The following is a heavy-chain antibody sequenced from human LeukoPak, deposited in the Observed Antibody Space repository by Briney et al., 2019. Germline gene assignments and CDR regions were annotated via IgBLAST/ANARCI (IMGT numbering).Heavy chain of an antibody. Sequence: GASVKVSSKASGYTFTGYYMHWVRQAPGQGLEWMGWINPNSGGTNYAQKFQGRVTMTRDTSISTAYMELSRLRSDDTAVYYCARDLRATSRGYFDYWGQGTLVTVSS. V-gene: IGHV1-2*02. J-gene: IGHJ4*02. CDR3: ARDLRATSRGYFDY. CDR2: INPNSGGT. CDR1: GYTFTGYY. D-gene: IGHD3-16*01.